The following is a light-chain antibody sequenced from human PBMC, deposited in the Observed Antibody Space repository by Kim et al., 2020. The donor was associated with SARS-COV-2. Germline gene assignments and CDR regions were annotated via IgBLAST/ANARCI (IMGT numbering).Light chain of an antibody. CDR3: GTWDSSLSAVV. CDR2: DNN. V-gene: IGLV1-51*01. Sequence: GQKVTISCSGSSSNIGNSYVSWYQQLPGTAPKLLIYDNNKRPSGIPDRFSGSKSDTSATLGITGLQTGDEADYYCGTWDSSLSAVVFGGGTQLTVL. CDR1: SSNIGNSY. J-gene: IGLJ2*01.